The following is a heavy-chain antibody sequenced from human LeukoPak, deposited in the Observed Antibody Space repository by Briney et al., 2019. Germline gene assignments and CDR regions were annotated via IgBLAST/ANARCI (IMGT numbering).Heavy chain of an antibody. V-gene: IGHV3-72*01. J-gene: IGHJ5*02. CDR3: VRSVTPYNWFDP. CDR1: GFTFSDHY. CDR2: TRSKVNSYTT. D-gene: IGHD1-14*01. Sequence: GGSLRLSCAASGFTFSDHYMDWVRQAPGKGLEWVGRTRSKVNSYTTEYAASVKGRFTISRDDSKNSLYLQMNSLKTEDTALYYCVRSVTPYNWFDPWGQGTLVTVSS.